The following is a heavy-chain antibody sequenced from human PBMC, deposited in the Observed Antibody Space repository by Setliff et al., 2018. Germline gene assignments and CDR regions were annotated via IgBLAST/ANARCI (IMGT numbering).Heavy chain of an antibody. CDR2: ISYDGSNK. D-gene: IGHD6-19*01. J-gene: IGHJ4*02. Sequence: GESLKISCAASGFSFSSYSMNWVRQAPGKGLEWVAVISYDGSNKYYADSVKGRFTISRDNSKNTLYLQMTGLRAEDTALYYCTRDPPGSGWSFDYWGQGALVTVS. CDR3: TRDPPGSGWSFDY. CDR1: GFSFSSYS. V-gene: IGHV3-30*03.